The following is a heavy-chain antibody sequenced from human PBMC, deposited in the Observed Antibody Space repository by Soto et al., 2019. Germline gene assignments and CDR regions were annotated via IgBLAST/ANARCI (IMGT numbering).Heavy chain of an antibody. CDR3: ARDGDSVRAGSWFDP. J-gene: IGHJ5*02. Sequence: QVQLQESGPGLVKPSQTLSLTCTVSGGSISSGGYYWSWIRQHPGKGLEWIGYIYYSGSTYYNPSLKSRVTISVHTSKNQFSLNLNSVTAADTAVYYCARDGDSVRAGSWFDPWGQGTLVTVFS. CDR1: GGSISSGGYY. V-gene: IGHV4-31*03. D-gene: IGHD4-17*01. CDR2: IYYSGST.